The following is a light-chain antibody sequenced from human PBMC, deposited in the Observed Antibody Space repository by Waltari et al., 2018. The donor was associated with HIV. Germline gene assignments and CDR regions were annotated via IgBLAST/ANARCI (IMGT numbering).Light chain of an antibody. CDR2: GTS. CDR1: QTVSSNY. J-gene: IGKJ3*01. CDR3: QQYGSSPT. V-gene: IGKV3-20*01. Sequence: EIVLTPSLGTLSLSPGEGATLSCRASQTVSSNYLAWYQQKPGQAPRLLIYGTSSRAIGIPDRFSGSGSGTDFTLTINRLEPEDFAVYYCQQYGSSPTFGPGTKVDIK.